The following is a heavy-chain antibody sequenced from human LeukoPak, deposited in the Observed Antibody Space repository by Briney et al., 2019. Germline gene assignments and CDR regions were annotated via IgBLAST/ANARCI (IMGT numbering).Heavy chain of an antibody. J-gene: IGHJ4*02. CDR1: GFTFSSYA. CDR2: ISGSGGST. CDR3: AKDHATNIVVVPAAVPHFVY. Sequence: TGGSLRLSCAASGFTFSSYAMSWVRQAPGKGLEWVSAISGSGGSTYYADSVKGRFTISRDNSKNTLYLQMNSLRAEDTAVYYCAKDHATNIVVVPAAVPHFVYWGQGTLVTVSS. V-gene: IGHV3-23*01. D-gene: IGHD2-2*01.